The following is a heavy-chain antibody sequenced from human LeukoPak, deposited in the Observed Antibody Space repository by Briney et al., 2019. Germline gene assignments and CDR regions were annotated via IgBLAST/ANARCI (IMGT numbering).Heavy chain of an antibody. CDR3: ATDGISDYYDSSGYYYIFNY. Sequence: ASVKVSCKVSGYTLTELSMHWVRQAPGKGLEWMGGFDPECGETIFAQKFQGRVTLTEDTSTDTAYMELSSLRSEDTAVYYCATDGISDYYDSSGYYYIFNYWGQGTLVTVSS. J-gene: IGHJ4*02. CDR2: FDPECGET. V-gene: IGHV1-24*01. D-gene: IGHD3-22*01. CDR1: GYTLTELS.